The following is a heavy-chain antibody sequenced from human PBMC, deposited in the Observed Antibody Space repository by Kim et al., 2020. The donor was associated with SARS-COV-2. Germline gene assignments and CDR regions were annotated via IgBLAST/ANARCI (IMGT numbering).Heavy chain of an antibody. V-gene: IGHV3-30*07. J-gene: IGHJ4*02. Sequence: SVKGRFTIYRDNTKTTLYLQMNSLRAEDTAVYYCARGEYSSSSGAYYFDYWGQGTLVTVSS. D-gene: IGHD6-6*01. CDR3: ARGEYSSSSGAYYFDY.